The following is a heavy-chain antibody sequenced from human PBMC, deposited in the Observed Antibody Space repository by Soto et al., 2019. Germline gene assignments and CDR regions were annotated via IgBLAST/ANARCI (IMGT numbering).Heavy chain of an antibody. CDR3: ARGLYYYLFWNYYYRDV. V-gene: IGHV4-59*08. D-gene: IGHD3-10*01. Sequence: ETLSLTCNVSGGSISGHYWSWVRQTPGKGLEWIGYIYYSGSTNYNPSLKSRVTISVDTSKNHFSLRLTSVTAADTAVYYCARGLYYYLFWNYYYRDVGGKGTTATV. CDR2: IYYSGST. CDR1: GGSISGHY. J-gene: IGHJ6*03.